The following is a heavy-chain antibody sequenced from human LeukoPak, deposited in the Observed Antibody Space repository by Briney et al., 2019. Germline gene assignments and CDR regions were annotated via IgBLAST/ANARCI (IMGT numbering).Heavy chain of an antibody. CDR3: AKGDLSYHMDV. J-gene: IGHJ6*03. Sequence: PGGSLRLSCGASGFTYSSYDMHWVRQAPGKGLEWVAFIPYDGSKKNYADTVKDRFTISRDNSKNTLYLQMNSLRGEDTAVYLCAKGDLSYHMDVWGKGTTVTVSS. V-gene: IGHV3-30*02. CDR1: GFTYSSYD. CDR2: IPYDGSKK.